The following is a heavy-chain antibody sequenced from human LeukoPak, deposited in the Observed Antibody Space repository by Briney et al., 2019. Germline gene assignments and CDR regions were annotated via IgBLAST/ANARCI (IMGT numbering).Heavy chain of an antibody. CDR1: GFTFSSYA. D-gene: IGHD3-22*01. J-gene: IGHJ4*02. V-gene: IGHV3-23*01. Sequence: GGSLRLSCAASGFTFSSYAMSWVRQAPGKGLEWVSAISGSGGSTYYADSVKGRFTVSRDNSKNTLYLQMNSLRAEDTAVYYCAKEGYDSSGYYYFDYWGQGTLVTVSS. CDR3: AKEGYDSSGYYYFDY. CDR2: ISGSGGST.